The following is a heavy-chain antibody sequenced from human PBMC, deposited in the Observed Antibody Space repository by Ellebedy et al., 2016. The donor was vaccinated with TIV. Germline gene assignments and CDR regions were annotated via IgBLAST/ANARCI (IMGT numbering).Heavy chain of an antibody. CDR2: ISGSGTTI. D-gene: IGHD6-13*01. CDR1: GFAFSDFY. J-gene: IGHJ5*02. CDR3: ARDVVSGSSWYEWFDP. V-gene: IGHV3-11*04. Sequence: GESLKISCAASGFAFSDFYMTWIRQAPGKGLEWVSSISGSGTTIYYADSGKGRFTISRDNAKNSLYLQMNSLTAEDTAVYYCARDVVSGSSWYEWFDPWGQGTLVTVSS.